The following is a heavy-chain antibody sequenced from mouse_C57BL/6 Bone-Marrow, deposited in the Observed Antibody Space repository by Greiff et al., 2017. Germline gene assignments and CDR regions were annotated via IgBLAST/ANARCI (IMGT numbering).Heavy chain of an antibody. V-gene: IGHV1-59*01. CDR3: ARDWMDY. J-gene: IGHJ4*01. CDR1: GYTFTSYW. Sequence: VQLKQPGAELVRPGTSVKLSCKASGYTFTSYWMHWVKQRPGQGLEWIGVIDPSDSYTNYNQKFKGKATLTVDTSSSTAYMQLSSLTSEDSAVYYCARDWMDYWGQGTSVTVSS. D-gene: IGHD4-1*01. CDR2: IDPSDSYT.